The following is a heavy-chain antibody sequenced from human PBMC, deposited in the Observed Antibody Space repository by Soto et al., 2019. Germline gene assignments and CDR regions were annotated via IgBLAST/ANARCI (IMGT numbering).Heavy chain of an antibody. CDR3: ATLGRGYSYGYQSH. CDR1: GGTFSSYA. J-gene: IGHJ4*02. V-gene: IGHV1-69*06. CDR2: IIPIFDTA. Sequence: SVKVSCKASGGTFSSYAISWVRQAPGQGLEWMGGIIPIFDTANYAQKFQGRVTITADKSTSTAYMELSSLRSEDTAVYYCATLGRGYSYGYQSHWGQGTLVTVSS. D-gene: IGHD5-18*01.